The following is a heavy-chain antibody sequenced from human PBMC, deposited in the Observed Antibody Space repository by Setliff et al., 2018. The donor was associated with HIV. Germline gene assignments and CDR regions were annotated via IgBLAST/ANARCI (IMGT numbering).Heavy chain of an antibody. J-gene: IGHJ4*02. CDR3: GREYYGILTGYYLDH. CDR2: IDIGGSRT. CDR1: GLAFKSYW. D-gene: IGHD3-9*01. V-gene: IGHV3-74*01. Sequence: PGGSLRLSCEVSGLAFKSYWMHWVRQAPGEGLEWVARIDIGGSRTNYADSVKGRFSISRGNAKNTLYLQMNDLTVDDTGVYYCGREYYGILTGYYLDHWGQGTLVTVSS.